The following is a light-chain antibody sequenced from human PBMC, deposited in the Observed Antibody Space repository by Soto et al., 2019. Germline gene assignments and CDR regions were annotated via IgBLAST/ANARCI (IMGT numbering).Light chain of an antibody. CDR3: GAWDGSLNTQL. CDR1: SSNIGNNY. V-gene: IGLV1-51*01. Sequence: QSVLTQPPSVSAAPGQKVTISCSGSSSNIGNNYVSWYQQLPGTAPKLLIYDNDKPPSGIPDRFSGSKSGTSAALGITGLQTGDDADYYCGAWDGSLNTQLFGGVTKLTV. CDR2: DND. J-gene: IGLJ2*01.